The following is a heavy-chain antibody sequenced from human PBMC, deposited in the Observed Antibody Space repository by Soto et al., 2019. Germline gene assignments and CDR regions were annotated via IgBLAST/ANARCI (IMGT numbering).Heavy chain of an antibody. CDR1: GYTFTSYD. V-gene: IGHV1-8*01. Sequence: GASVKVSCKASGYTFTSYDINWVRQATGQGLEWMGWMNPNSGNTGYAQKFQGRVTMTRNTSISTAYMELSSLRSEDTAVYYCARGPPEVITIFGVVSPAYYYYYMDVWGKGTTVTVSS. CDR2: MNPNSGNT. J-gene: IGHJ6*03. CDR3: ARGPPEVITIFGVVSPAYYYYYMDV. D-gene: IGHD3-3*01.